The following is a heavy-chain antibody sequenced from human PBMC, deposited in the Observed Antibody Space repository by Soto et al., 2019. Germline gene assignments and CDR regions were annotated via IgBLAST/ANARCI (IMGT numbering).Heavy chain of an antibody. D-gene: IGHD3-3*01. CDR3: ARDASYYSLWSGYYPSRNGMDV. J-gene: IGHJ6*02. CDR2: IWYDGSKK. V-gene: IGHV3-33*01. Sequence: PGGSLRLSCAASGFTFSSFGMHWVRQAPGKGLEWVSLIWYDGSKKSYGDSVKGRFTISRDNSRNAVYLQMNSLRADDTAVYYCARDASYYSLWSGYYPSRNGMDVWGQGTTVTVS. CDR1: GFTFSSFG.